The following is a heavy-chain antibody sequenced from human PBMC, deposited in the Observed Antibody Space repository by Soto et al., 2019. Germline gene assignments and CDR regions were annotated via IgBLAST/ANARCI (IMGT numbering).Heavy chain of an antibody. CDR1: GCSISSYY. CDR3: ARDVGSWTERWFDP. D-gene: IGHD2-15*01. V-gene: IGHV4-59*01. CDR2: IYYSGST. J-gene: IGHJ5*02. Sequence: SETLSLTCTFSGCSISSYYWSWIRQPPGKGLEWIGYIYYSGSTNYNPSLKSRVTISVDTSKNQFPLKLSSVTAADTAVYYCARDVGSWTERWFDPWGQGTLVTVSS.